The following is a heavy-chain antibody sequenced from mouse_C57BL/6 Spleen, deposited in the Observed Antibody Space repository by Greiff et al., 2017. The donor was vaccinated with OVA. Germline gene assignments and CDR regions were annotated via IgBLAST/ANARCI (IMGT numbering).Heavy chain of an antibody. D-gene: IGHD1-1*01. CDR3: GRSGSTTVVATKAFAY. V-gene: IGHV1-26*01. Sequence: VQLQQSGPELVKPGASVKISCKASGYTFTDYYMNWVKQSHGKSLEWIGDINPNNGGTSYNQKFKGKATLTVDKSSSTAYMELRSLTAEDSAVYYCGRSGSTTVVATKAFAYWGQGTLVTVSA. CDR1: GYTFTDYY. J-gene: IGHJ3*01. CDR2: INPNNGGT.